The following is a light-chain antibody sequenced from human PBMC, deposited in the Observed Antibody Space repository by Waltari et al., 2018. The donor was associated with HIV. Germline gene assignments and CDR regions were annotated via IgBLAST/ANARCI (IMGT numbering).Light chain of an antibody. J-gene: IGLJ1*01. CDR1: ALPKDY. CDR3: NSRDSGANHYV. V-gene: IGLV3-25*02. CDR2: KDN. Sequence: SYEVTQPPSVSVSPGQTARITCSGDALPKDYAYWYQQKPGQAPVLVIYKDNERPSGIPERFSGSSSGTTVTLAISGAQAEDEAHYYCNSRDSGANHYVFGSGTKVTVL.